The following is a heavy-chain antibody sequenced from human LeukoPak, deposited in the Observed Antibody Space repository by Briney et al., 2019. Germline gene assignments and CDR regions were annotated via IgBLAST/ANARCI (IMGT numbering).Heavy chain of an antibody. CDR1: GFTVSSNY. Sequence: GGSLRLSCAASGFTVSSNYMSWVRQAPGKGLEGGSVIYSGGSTYYSDSVKGRFTISRDNSKNTLYLQMNSLRAEDTAVYYCARVRGELKLGYYYYYMDVWGKGTTVTVSS. D-gene: IGHD3-10*01. CDR3: ARVRGELKLGYYYYYMDV. CDR2: IYSGGST. V-gene: IGHV3-53*01. J-gene: IGHJ6*03.